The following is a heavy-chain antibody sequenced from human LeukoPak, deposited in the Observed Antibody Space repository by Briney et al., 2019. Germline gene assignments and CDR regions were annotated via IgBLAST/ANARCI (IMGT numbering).Heavy chain of an antibody. D-gene: IGHD1-14*01. CDR3: AKDTTPPKAGFDP. CDR1: GFTFSHFG. V-gene: IGHV3-30*02. CDR2: IRYDGSNK. J-gene: IGHJ5*02. Sequence: PGTSLRLSCETSGFTFSHFGMHWVRQAPGKGLEWVAFIRYDGSNKYYADSVKGRFTISRDNSKNTLYLQMNSLRAEDTAVYYCAKDTTPPKAGFDPWGQGTLVTVSS.